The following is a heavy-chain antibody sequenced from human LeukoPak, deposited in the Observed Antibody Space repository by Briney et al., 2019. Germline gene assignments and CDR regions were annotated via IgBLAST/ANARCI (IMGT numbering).Heavy chain of an antibody. J-gene: IGHJ4*02. V-gene: IGHV1-24*01. CDR1: GYTLTELS. Sequence: ASVKVSCKVSGYTLTELSMHWVRQAPGKGLEWMGGFDPEDGETIYAQKFQGRVTMTEDTSTDTAYMELSSLRSEDTAVYHCATVAAKGGSWFSTGDYWGQGTLVTVSS. CDR3: ATVAAKGGSWFSTGDY. CDR2: FDPEDGET. D-gene: IGHD6-13*01.